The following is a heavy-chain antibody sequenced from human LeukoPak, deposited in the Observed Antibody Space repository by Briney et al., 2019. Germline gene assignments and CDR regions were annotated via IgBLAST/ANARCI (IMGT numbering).Heavy chain of an antibody. CDR2: ISWNSGSI. J-gene: IGHJ4*02. D-gene: IGHD3-22*01. Sequence: GGSLRLSCAASGFTFDDYAMHWVRQAPGKGLEWVSGISWNSGSIGYADSVKGRFTISRDNAKNSLYLQMNSLRAEDMALYYCAKGLLATYYYDSPIDYWGQGTLVTVSS. V-gene: IGHV3-9*03. CDR3: AKGLLATYYYDSPIDY. CDR1: GFTFDDYA.